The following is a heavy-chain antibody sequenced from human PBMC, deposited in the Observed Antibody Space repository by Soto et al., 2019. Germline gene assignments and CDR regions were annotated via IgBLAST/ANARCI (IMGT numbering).Heavy chain of an antibody. J-gene: IGHJ4*02. CDR3: AQDNYYDSSGYPDY. V-gene: IGHV3-30*18. Sequence: QVQLVESGGGVVQPGRSLRLSCAASGFTFGSYGMHWVRQAPGKGLEWVAVISYDGSNKYYADSVKGRFTISRDNSKNTLYLQMNSLRAEDTAVYYCAQDNYYDSSGYPDYWGQGSLVSVSS. CDR1: GFTFGSYG. D-gene: IGHD3-22*01. CDR2: ISYDGSNK.